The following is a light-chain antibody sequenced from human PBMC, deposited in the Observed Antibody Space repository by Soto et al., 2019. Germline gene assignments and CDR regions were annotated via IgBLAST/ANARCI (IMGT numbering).Light chain of an antibody. V-gene: IGKV1-39*01. CDR2: TAS. CDR1: QPISHY. Sequence: DIQITQSPSSLSASVGDRDAITCWAGQPISHYFNWYQQKPGKAPKLLIYTASILQREVSSSFSGSGSGTEFTLTISSLQPEDFATYFCRQSYSSTLTFGVGT. CDR3: RQSYSSTLT. J-gene: IGKJ4*01.